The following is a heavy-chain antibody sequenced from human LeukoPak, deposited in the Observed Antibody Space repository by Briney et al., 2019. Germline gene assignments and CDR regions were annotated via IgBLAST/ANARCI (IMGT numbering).Heavy chain of an antibody. J-gene: IGHJ4*02. Sequence: GGSLRLSCAASGFTLSSYDMHWVRQAPGKGLEWVAVISYDGSNKYYADSVKGRFTISRDNSKNTLFLQMNSLRAEDTAVYYCAKGVVVAPDVTPFDYWGQGTLVTVSS. D-gene: IGHD2-2*01. CDR1: GFTLSSYD. CDR3: AKGVVVAPDVTPFDY. V-gene: IGHV3-30*18. CDR2: ISYDGSNK.